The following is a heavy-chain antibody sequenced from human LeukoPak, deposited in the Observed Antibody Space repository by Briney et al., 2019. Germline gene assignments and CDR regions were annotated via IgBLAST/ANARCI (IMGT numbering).Heavy chain of an antibody. D-gene: IGHD2-2*01. CDR1: GGTFSSYA. J-gene: IGHJ4*02. CDR2: IIPIFGTA. CDR3: ARDLNHAMPPSYVY. V-gene: IGHV1-69*06. Sequence: GASVKVSCKASGGTFSSYAISWVRQAPGQGLEWMGGIIPIFGTANYAQKFQGRVTITADKSTSTAYMELSSLRSEDTAVYYCARDLNHAMPPSYVYWGQGTLVTVSS.